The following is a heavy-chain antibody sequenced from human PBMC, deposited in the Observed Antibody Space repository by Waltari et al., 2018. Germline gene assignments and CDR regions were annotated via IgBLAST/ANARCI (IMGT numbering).Heavy chain of an antibody. CDR2: IRVGGATT. D-gene: IGHD3-16*01. CDR1: GFTFNNYA. V-gene: IGHV3-23*01. CDR3: ARVLRMGDLPHLS. Sequence: EMQQLESGGGLVQPGGSLRLSCATSGFTFNNYAMNWVRQAPGKGLGGVSSIRVGGATTYYADSMKGRFTISRDNSKNTLYLQMNSLRAEDTAVYYCARVLRMGDLPHLSWGQGTLVTVSS. J-gene: IGHJ5*02.